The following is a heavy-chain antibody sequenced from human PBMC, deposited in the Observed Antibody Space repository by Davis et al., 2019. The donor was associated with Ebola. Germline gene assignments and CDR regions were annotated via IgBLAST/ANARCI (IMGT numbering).Heavy chain of an antibody. D-gene: IGHD3-3*01. CDR3: ARPSDFWSGYSLYYFDY. J-gene: IGHJ4*02. Sequence: ASVKVSCKASGYTFTSYAMHWVRQAPGQRLEWMGWINAGNGNTKYSQKFQGRVTITRDTSASTAYMELSSLRSEDTAVYYCARPSDFWSGYSLYYFDYWGQGTLVTVSS. V-gene: IGHV1-3*01. CDR2: INAGNGNT. CDR1: GYTFTSYA.